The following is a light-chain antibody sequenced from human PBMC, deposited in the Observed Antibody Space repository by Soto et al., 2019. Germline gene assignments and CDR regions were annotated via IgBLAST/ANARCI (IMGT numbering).Light chain of an antibody. J-gene: IGLJ2*01. CDR2: NNN. CDR1: SSNIASNT. Sequence: QSVLTQPPSASGTPGQRVTISCYGSSSNIASNTVNWYQQLPGTAPKLLIDNNNHRPSGVLDRFSGSKSGTSASLSISGLQCEDEADYYCAAWDDSLNGPLFGGGTQLTVL. CDR3: AAWDDSLNGPL. V-gene: IGLV1-44*01.